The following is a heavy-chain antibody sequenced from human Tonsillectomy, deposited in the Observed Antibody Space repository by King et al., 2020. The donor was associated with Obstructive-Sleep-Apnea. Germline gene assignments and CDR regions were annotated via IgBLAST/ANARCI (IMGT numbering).Heavy chain of an antibody. CDR3: ARGFGGNDGPNWYFDL. CDR1: GGTFSSYA. D-gene: IGHD4-23*01. Sequence: VQLVESGAEVKKPGSSVKVSCKASGGTFSSYAINWVRQAPGQGLEWMGGIIPILDIANYAQKFQGRVTITADSSTSTVYMELSSLTSEDTAVFYCARGFGGNDGPNWYFDLWGRGTLVTVSS. CDR2: IIPILDIA. J-gene: IGHJ2*01. V-gene: IGHV1-69*09.